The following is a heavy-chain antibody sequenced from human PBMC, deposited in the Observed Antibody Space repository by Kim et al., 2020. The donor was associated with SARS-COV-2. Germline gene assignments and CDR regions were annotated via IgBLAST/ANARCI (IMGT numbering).Heavy chain of an antibody. V-gene: IGHV3-20*01. CDR2: INWNGGST. CDR3: ARGKGVGAPDAFDI. Sequence: GGSLRLSCAASGFTFDDYGMSWVRQAPGKGLEWVSGINWNGGSTGYADSVKGRFTISRDNAKNSLYLQMNSLRAEDTALYHCARGKGVGAPDAFDIWGQGTMVTVSS. D-gene: IGHD1-26*01. CDR1: GFTFDDYG. J-gene: IGHJ3*02.